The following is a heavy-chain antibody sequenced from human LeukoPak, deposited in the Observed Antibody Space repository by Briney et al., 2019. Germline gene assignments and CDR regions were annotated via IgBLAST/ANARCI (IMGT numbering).Heavy chain of an antibody. J-gene: IGHJ4*02. CDR2: ISAYNGNT. Sequence: ASVKVSCKASGCTFTSSGISWVRQAPGQGLEWMGWISAYNGNTNYAQKLQGRVTMTTDTSTSTAYMELRSLRSDDTAVYYCAYSCSSTSCPLDYWGQGTLVTVSS. CDR1: GCTFTSSG. CDR3: AYSCSSTSCPLDY. D-gene: IGHD2-2*01. V-gene: IGHV1-18*01.